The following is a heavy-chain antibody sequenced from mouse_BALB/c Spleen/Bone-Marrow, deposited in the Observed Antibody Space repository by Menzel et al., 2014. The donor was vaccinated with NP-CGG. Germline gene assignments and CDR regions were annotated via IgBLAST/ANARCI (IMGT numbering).Heavy chain of an antibody. J-gene: IGHJ3*01. Sequence: VQLQQSGAELARPGALVKLSCKASGFNIKDYYMHWVKQRPEQGLEWIGWIDPENGNTIYDPKFQGKASITADTSSNTAYLQLSSLTSEDTAVYYCAGGNYRFAYWGQGTLVTVSA. CDR3: AGGNYRFAY. CDR1: GFNIKDYY. CDR2: IDPENGNT. V-gene: IGHV14-1*02. D-gene: IGHD2-1*01.